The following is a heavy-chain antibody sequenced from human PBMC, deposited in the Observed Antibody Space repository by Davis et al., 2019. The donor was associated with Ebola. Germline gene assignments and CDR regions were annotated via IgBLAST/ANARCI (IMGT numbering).Heavy chain of an antibody. CDR3: VRERVGTGNVDL. D-gene: IGHD1-26*01. CDR1: GYTFTTYG. Sequence: ASVKVSCKASGYTFTTYGVHWVRQAPGQALEWLGWINTGNGVTVYSQSLEGRLTLSGDTFANTAYMELRGLRSEDTAVYYCVRERVGTGNVDLWGQGTLVSVPS. CDR2: INTGNGVT. J-gene: IGHJ4*02. V-gene: IGHV1-3*04.